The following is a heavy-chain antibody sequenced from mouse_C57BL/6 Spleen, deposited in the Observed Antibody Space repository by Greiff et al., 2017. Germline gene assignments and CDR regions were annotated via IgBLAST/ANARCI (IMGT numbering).Heavy chain of an antibody. V-gene: IGHV1-74*01. CDR1: GYTFTSYW. CDR2: IHPSDSDT. Sequence: VQLQQPGAELVKPGASVKVSCKASGYTFTSYWMHWVKQRPGQGLEWIGRIHPSDSDTNYNQKFKGKATLTVDKSSSTAYMQLSSLTSEDSAVYYCARVHSGTGYAMDYWGQVTSVTVSS. D-gene: IGHD4-1*01. J-gene: IGHJ4*01. CDR3: ARVHSGTGYAMDY.